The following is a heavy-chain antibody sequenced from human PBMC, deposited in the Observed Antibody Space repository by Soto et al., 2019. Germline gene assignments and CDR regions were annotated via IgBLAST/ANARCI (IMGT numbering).Heavy chain of an antibody. D-gene: IGHD6-6*01. Sequence: QVQLQQWGAGLLKPSETLSLTCAVYGGSFSGYYWSWIRQPPGKGLEWIGEINHSGSTNYNPSLKRRFTISVDTSKNQFSLKLSSVTAADTAVYYCAREDSSSSLDYWGQGTLVTVSS. J-gene: IGHJ4*02. CDR2: INHSGST. V-gene: IGHV4-34*01. CDR1: GGSFSGYY. CDR3: AREDSSSSLDY.